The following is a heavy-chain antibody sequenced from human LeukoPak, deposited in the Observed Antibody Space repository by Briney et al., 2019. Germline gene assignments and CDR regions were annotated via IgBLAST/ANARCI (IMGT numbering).Heavy chain of an antibody. CDR3: ARAGIAAAGTSDY. Sequence: SVKVSCKASGGTFSSYAISWVRQAPGQGLEWMGRIIPILGIANYAQKFQGRVTITADKSTSTAYMELSSLRSEDTAVYYCARAGIAAAGTSDYWGQGTLVTVSP. J-gene: IGHJ4*02. D-gene: IGHD6-13*01. V-gene: IGHV1-69*04. CDR2: IIPILGIA. CDR1: GGTFSSYA.